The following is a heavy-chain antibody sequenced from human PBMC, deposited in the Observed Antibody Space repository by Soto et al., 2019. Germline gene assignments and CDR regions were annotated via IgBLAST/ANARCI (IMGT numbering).Heavy chain of an antibody. CDR1: GYTFTSYG. V-gene: IGHV1-18*01. CDR3: ARGPMGYYDSSGYRY. CDR2: ISAYNGNT. J-gene: IGHJ4*02. Sequence: ASVKVSCTASGYTFTSYGISWVRQAPGQGLEWMGWISAYNGNTNYAQKLQGRVTMTTDTSTSTAYMELRSLRSDDTAVYYCARGPMGYYDSSGYRYWGQGTLVTVSS. D-gene: IGHD3-22*01.